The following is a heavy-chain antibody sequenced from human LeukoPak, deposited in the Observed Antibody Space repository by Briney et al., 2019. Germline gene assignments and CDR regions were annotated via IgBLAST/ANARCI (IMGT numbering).Heavy chain of an antibody. CDR3: ARDYTGYFP. Sequence: QAGGFLRLSCEASGFTFSSYWMSWVRRAPGKGLEWVANIKTDGSEKYYVDSVKGRFTISRDNAKNSLYLQMNSLRAEDTAVYYCARDYTGYFPWGQGTLVIVSS. J-gene: IGHJ5*02. CDR1: GFTFSSYW. CDR2: IKTDGSEK. V-gene: IGHV3-7*03. D-gene: IGHD3-9*01.